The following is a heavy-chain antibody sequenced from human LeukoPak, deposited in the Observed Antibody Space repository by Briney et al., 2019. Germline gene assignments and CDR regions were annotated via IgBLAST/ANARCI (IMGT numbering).Heavy chain of an antibody. CDR3: ARDDNWNDGRGLDD. CDR2: ISGGGNT. V-gene: IGHV3-53*01. Sequence: GGSLRLSCAASGFSVSTNYLTWVRQAPGKGLEWVSIISGGGNTYYAGSVKGRFIISRDSSKNTVYLQMSSLRAEDTAVYYCARDDNWNDGRGLDDWGQGTLVTVSS. D-gene: IGHD1-1*01. J-gene: IGHJ4*02. CDR1: GFSVSTNY.